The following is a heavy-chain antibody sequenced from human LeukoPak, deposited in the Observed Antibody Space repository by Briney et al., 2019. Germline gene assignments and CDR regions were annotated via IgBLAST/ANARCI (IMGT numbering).Heavy chain of an antibody. CDR1: GGSISNYY. Sequence: SETLSLTCTVSGGSISNYYWSWIRQPPGKGLEWIGYIWYSGSTYYNPSLKSRVTISVDRSKNQFSLKLSSVTAADTAVYYCARGVEIAVAGTGGFDYWGQGTLVTVSS. V-gene: IGHV4-59*12. D-gene: IGHD6-19*01. CDR3: ARGVEIAVAGTGGFDY. CDR2: IWYSGST. J-gene: IGHJ4*02.